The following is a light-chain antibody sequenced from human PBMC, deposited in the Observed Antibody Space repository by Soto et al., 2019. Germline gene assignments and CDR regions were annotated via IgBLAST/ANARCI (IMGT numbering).Light chain of an antibody. J-gene: IGLJ1*01. V-gene: IGLV2-14*03. CDR1: SSDVGGYDS. CDR2: DVS. CDR3: SSYSTGGSYV. Sequence: QSVLTQPASVTGAPGQSIAISCTRTSSDVGGYDSASWYQQHPGKAPKLLIYDVSNRPSGVSNRFSGSKSGNTASLTISGLQAEDEADYYCSSYSTGGSYVFGTGTKVTVL.